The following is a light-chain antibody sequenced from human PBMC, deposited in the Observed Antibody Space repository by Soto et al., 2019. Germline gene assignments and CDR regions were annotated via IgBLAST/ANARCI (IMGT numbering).Light chain of an antibody. J-gene: IGLJ1*01. CDR3: CSNAGSLEV. CDR1: SSDVGAYNY. CDR2: DVS. Sequence: QSVLTQPPSVSGSPGQAVTISCTGTSSDVGAYNYVSWYQQHPGKAPKVMIYDVSKRPSGVPDRFSGSKSGNTASLTISGLQAEDEADDYCCSNAGSLEVFGTGTKLTVL. V-gene: IGLV2-11*01.